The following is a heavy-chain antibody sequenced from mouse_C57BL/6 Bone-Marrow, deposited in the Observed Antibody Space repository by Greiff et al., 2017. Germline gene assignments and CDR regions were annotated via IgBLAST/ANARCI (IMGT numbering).Heavy chain of an antibody. CDR3: TRWVYDGWCYFDY. CDR1: GYTFTDYE. Sequence: VQLQQSGAELVRPGASVTLSCKASGYTFTDYEMHWVKQTPVHGLEWIGAIDPETGGTAYNQKFKGKAILTADKSSSTAYMELRSLTSEDSAVYYCTRWVYDGWCYFDYWGQGTTLTVSS. CDR2: IDPETGGT. D-gene: IGHD2-3*01. V-gene: IGHV1-15*01. J-gene: IGHJ2*01.